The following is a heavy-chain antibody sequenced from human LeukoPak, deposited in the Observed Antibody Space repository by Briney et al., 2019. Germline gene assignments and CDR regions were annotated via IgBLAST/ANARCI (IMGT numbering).Heavy chain of an antibody. CDR3: AREAAFDI. CDR2: ISSTSTTI. J-gene: IGHJ3*02. Sequence: PGGSLRLSCAASGFTFSNYGMNWVRQAPGKGLEWISSISSTSTTIYYADSVKGRFTVFRDNAKDSLYLQMNSLRADDTAVYYCAREAAFDIWGQGTMVTVSS. CDR1: GFTFSNYG. V-gene: IGHV3-48*04.